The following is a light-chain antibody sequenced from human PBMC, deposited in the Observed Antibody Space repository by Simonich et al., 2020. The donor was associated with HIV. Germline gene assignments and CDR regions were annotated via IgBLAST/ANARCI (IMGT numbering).Light chain of an antibody. CDR2: EDS. J-gene: IGLJ3*02. V-gene: IGLV3-10*01. CDR1: ALPKKY. Sequence: SYELTQPPSVSVSPGQTARITCSGEALPKKYAYWYQQNSGQAPGLVIYEDSKRPSGIPERFSGSSSGTMATLTITGAQVEDEADYYCYSTDISSNHRVFGGGTKLTVL. CDR3: YSTDISSNHRV.